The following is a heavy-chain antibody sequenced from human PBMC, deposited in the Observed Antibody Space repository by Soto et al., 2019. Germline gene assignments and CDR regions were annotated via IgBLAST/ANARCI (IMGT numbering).Heavy chain of an antibody. Sequence: SGPTLVQPTQTLTLTCTFSGFSLSTSGVGVGWIRQPPGKALEWLALIYWDDDKRYSPSLKSRLTITKDTSKNQVVLTMTNMDPVDTATYYCALTHSSSWYLCAFDIWGQGTMVTVSS. D-gene: IGHD6-13*01. CDR2: IYWDDDK. V-gene: IGHV2-5*02. J-gene: IGHJ3*02. CDR3: ALTHSSSWYLCAFDI. CDR1: GFSLSTSGVG.